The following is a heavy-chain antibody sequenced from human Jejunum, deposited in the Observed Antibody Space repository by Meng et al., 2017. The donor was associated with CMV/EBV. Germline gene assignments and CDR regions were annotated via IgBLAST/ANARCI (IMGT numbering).Heavy chain of an antibody. CDR3: ARRWAVAGLDY. J-gene: IGHJ4*02. V-gene: IGHV3-11*04. D-gene: IGHD6-19*01. CDR1: GFTFSDFH. CDR2: ITDTYSV. Sequence: CAASGFTFSDFHMSWVRQATGQGLEWLSYITDTYSVSYADSLKGRFTISRDNARNSVYLQMNSLRVEDTAVYYCARRWAVAGLDYWGQGTRVTVSS.